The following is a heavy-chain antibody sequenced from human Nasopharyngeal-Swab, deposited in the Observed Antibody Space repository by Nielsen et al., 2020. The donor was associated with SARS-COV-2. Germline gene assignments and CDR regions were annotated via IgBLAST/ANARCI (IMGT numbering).Heavy chain of an antibody. D-gene: IGHD3-3*01. V-gene: IGHV4-39*01. CDR1: GGSVSTSTYF. CDR3: ARLNYDFGGLYGVDV. Sequence: GSLRLSCPVSGGSVSTSTYFWGWIRQPPGKGLEWIGTVYYSGSTYYNPSLRSRVTTSVDTSKNQFSLELRSVTAADTGVYFCARLNYDFGGLYGVDVWGQGTTVTVSS. J-gene: IGHJ6*02. CDR2: VYYSGST.